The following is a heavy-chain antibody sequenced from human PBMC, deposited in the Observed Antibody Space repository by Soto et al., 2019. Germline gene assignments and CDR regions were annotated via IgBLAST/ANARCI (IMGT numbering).Heavy chain of an antibody. V-gene: IGHV1-3*01. D-gene: IGHD6-19*01. CDR1: GYTFTSYA. CDR3: ARVSTRYSSGWYLDY. J-gene: IGHJ4*02. Sequence: QVQLVQSGAEVKKPGASVKVSCKASGYTFTSYAMHWVRQAPGQRLGWMGWINAGNGNTKYSQKFQGRVTITRDTSASTAYMELSSLRSEDTAVYYCARVSTRYSSGWYLDYWGQGTLVTVSS. CDR2: INAGNGNT.